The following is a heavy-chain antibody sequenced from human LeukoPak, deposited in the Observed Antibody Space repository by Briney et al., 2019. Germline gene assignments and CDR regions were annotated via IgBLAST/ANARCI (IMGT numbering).Heavy chain of an antibody. CDR1: GASITTYY. Sequence: PSETLSLTCTVPGASITTYYWSWIRQPPGKGLEWMGYIYYSGSTDYNPSLKSRVTISVDTSKNQFSLKLSSVTAADTAVYYCARGPYSSSVRAFDIWGQGTMVTVSS. V-gene: IGHV4-59*01. J-gene: IGHJ3*02. CDR2: IYYSGST. CDR3: ARGPYSSSVRAFDI. D-gene: IGHD6-6*01.